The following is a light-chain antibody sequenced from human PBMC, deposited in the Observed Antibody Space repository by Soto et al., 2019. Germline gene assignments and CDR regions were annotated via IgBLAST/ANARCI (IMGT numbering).Light chain of an antibody. V-gene: IGLV1-44*01. CDR2: SNN. CDR1: SSNIGSKT. CDR3: SSYAGSNNYV. J-gene: IGLJ1*01. Sequence: QSVLTQPPSASGTPGQRVTISCSGSSSNIGSKTVNWYQQLPGTAPKLLIYSNNQRPSGVPDRFSGSKSGTSASLAISGLQSEDEADYYCSSYAGSNNYVFGTGTQLTVL.